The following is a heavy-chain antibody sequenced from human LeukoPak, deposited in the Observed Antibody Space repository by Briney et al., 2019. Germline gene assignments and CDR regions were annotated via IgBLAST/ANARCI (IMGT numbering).Heavy chain of an antibody. V-gene: IGHV3-53*05. CDR1: GFTVSSNY. J-gene: IGHJ4*02. CDR3: ASSFDRDSSGYDRPPGY. CDR2: IYTADVTCCADGTA. D-gene: IGHD3-22*01. Sequence: GGSLRLSCSASGFTVSSNYMSWVRQAPGKGLEWVSVIYTADVTCCADGTAFYADSVKGRFTIFRDSSKNTMYLQMNSLRGDDAAVYYCASSFDRDSSGYDRPPGYWGQGTVVTVSS.